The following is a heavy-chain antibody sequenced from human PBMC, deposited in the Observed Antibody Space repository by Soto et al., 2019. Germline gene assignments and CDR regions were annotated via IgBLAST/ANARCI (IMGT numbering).Heavy chain of an antibody. CDR2: INHSGST. CDR1: GGSFSGYY. D-gene: IGHD2-2*01. J-gene: IGHJ6*02. Sequence: SETLSLTCAVYGGSFSGYYWSWIRQPPGKGLEWIGEINHSGSTNYNPSLKSRVTISVDTSKNQFSLKLSSVTAADTAVYYCARGGEYCSSTSCGYGMDVWGQGTTVTVSS. V-gene: IGHV4-34*01. CDR3: ARGGEYCSSTSCGYGMDV.